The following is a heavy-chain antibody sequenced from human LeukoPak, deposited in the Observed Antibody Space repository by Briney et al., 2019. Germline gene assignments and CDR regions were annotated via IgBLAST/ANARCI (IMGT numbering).Heavy chain of an antibody. CDR1: GFTFSSYS. D-gene: IGHD6-6*01. V-gene: IGHV3-48*02. CDR3: ARVRGSSSYYFDY. Sequence: GGSLRLSCAASGFTFSSYSMNWVRQAPGKGLEWVSYISSSSSTIYYADSVKGRFAISRYNAKNSLYLQMNSLRDEDTAVYYCARVRGSSSYYFDYWGQGTLVTVSS. J-gene: IGHJ4*02. CDR2: ISSSSSTI.